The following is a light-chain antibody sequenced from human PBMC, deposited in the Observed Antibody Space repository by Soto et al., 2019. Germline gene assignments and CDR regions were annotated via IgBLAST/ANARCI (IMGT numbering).Light chain of an antibody. CDR1: QSISSN. CDR2: GAS. V-gene: IGKV3-15*01. CDR3: QQNNHSLWT. Sequence: EIVMTQSPATLSVSPGERATLSCRASQSISSNLAWYQQKPGKAPRLLIYGASTRATGIPARFSGSGSGTDFTLTITSLQSEDFAAYYCQQNNHSLWTFGQGTKVDI. J-gene: IGKJ1*01.